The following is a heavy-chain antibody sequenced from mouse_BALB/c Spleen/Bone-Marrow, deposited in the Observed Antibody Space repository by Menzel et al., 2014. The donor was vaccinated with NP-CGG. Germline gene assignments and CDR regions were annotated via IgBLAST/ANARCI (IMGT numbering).Heavy chain of an antibody. CDR3: ARDKGHVCFDY. J-gene: IGHJ2*01. Sequence: EVKLVESGGGLVQPGGSLRLSCATSGFTFTDYYMNWVRQPPGKALEWLGFIRNKANGSTTEYSASVKGRLTISRNTSQNILYHQKNTLRAEDSATYYGARDKGHVCFDYWGQGTTLTVSS. D-gene: IGHD3-3*01. V-gene: IGHV7-3*02. CDR2: IRNKANGSTT. CDR1: GFTFTDYY.